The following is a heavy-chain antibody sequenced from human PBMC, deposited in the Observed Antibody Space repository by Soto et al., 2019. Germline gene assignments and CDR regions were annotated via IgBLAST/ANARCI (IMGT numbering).Heavy chain of an antibody. D-gene: IGHD4-17*01. CDR2: IYYSGST. CDR3: ARDPTVTRRGNGMDV. J-gene: IGHJ6*02. CDR1: GGSISSGGYY. V-gene: IGHV4-31*03. Sequence: SETLSLTCTVSGGSISSGGYYWSWIRQHPGKGLEWIGYIYYSGSTYYNPPLKSRVTISVDTSKNQFSLKLSSVTAADTAVYYCARDPTVTRRGNGMDVWGQGTTVTVSS.